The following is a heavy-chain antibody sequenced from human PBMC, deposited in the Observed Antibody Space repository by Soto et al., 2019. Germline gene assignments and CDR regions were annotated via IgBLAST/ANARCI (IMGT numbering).Heavy chain of an antibody. CDR2: FDPEDGET. CDR1: GYTLTELS. CDR3: ATGFEGGDTFDV. J-gene: IGHJ4*02. Sequence: QVQLVQSGAEVKKPGASVKVSCKVSGYTLTELSMHWVRQAPGKGLEWMGGFDPEDGETIYAQKVDGRSTMTEDTSTDIAYGELRSLRSEDAAVYYCATGFEGGDTFDVWGQGTLVTVSS. V-gene: IGHV1-24*01. D-gene: IGHD3-10*01.